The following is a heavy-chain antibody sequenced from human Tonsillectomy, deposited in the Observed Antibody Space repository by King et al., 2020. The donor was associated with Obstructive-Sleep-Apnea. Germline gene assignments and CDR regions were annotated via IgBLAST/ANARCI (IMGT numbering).Heavy chain of an antibody. CDR1: GFTFDEEA. J-gene: IGHJ4*02. V-gene: IGHV3-9*01. Sequence: VKLVEAGGGWGQTGRALRSAGEAAGFTFDEEARNGGREERGKGREWVSGISWNRGRVGFADSVKGRFTISRDNAKNSLYLQMNSLRAEDTALYYFVKDKNSGWYVDYFDYWGQGTLVTVSS. CDR2: ISWNRGRV. D-gene: IGHD6-19*01. CDR3: VKDKNSGWYVDYFDY.